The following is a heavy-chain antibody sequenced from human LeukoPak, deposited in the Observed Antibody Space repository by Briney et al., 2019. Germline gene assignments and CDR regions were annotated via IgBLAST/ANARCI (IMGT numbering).Heavy chain of an antibody. CDR2: ISSSGSTV. CDR1: GFTFSDYY. J-gene: IGHJ4*02. D-gene: IGHD6-13*01. CDR3: AREHSSSWADY. V-gene: IGHV3-11*01. Sequence: GESLRLSCAASGFTFSDYYMSWIRQAPGKGLEWVSYISSSGSTVYYAGSVKGRFTISRDNAQNSLYLQMNSLRTEDTAAYYCAREHSSSWADYWGPGTLVTVSS.